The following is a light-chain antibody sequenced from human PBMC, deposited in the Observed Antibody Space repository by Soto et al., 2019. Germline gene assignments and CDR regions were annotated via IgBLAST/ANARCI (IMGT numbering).Light chain of an antibody. Sequence: DIQMTQSPSSLSASVGDRVTITCRASQSISTYLNWYQQKPGKAPNLLIYTSSNLQPGVPSRLSGSGSGTDFTLAISSLQPEDFATYYCQQSFSSPRTFGQGTKVDIK. CDR3: QQSFSSPRT. CDR1: QSISTY. J-gene: IGKJ1*01. CDR2: TSS. V-gene: IGKV1-39*01.